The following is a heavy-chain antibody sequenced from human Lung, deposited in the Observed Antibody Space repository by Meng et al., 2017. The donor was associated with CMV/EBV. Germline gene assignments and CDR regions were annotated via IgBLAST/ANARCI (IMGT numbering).Heavy chain of an antibody. CDR2: INHSGST. CDR3: ARRLRFLEWLLYLGWFAP. D-gene: IGHD3-3*01. V-gene: IGHV4-34*01. CDR1: GGSFSGYY. Sequence: SXTLSLXCAVYGGSFSGYYWSWIRQPPGKGLEWIGEINHSGSTNYNPSLKSRVTISVDTSKNQFSLKLSSVTAADTAVYYCARRLRFLEWLLYLGWFAPWXQGTLVTVSS. J-gene: IGHJ5*02.